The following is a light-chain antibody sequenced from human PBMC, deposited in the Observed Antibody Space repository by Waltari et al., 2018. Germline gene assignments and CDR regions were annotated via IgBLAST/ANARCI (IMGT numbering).Light chain of an antibody. V-gene: IGLV4-69*01. CDR3: QTWGTGIVV. Sequence: QLVLTQSTSASASLGASVKLTCTLSSGHSSYAIAWHPQQPEKGPRYLMKLNSDGSHSKGDGIPDRFSGSSSGAERYLTISSLQSEDEADYYCQTWGTGIVVFGGGTKLTVL. CDR2: LNSDGSH. J-gene: IGLJ2*01. CDR1: SGHSSYA.